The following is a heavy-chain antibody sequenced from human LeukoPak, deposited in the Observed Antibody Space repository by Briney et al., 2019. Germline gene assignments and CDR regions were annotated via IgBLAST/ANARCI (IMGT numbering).Heavy chain of an antibody. J-gene: IGHJ6*03. Sequence: SETLSLTCTVSGGSISSYYWSWIRQPPGKGLEWIGYIYYSGSTNYNPSLKSRVTISVDTSKNQFSLKLSSVTAADTAVYYCARVPPNDCSSTSCYPNYYYYYMDVWGKGTTVTVSS. D-gene: IGHD2-2*01. CDR1: GGSISSYY. V-gene: IGHV4-59*01. CDR3: ARVPPNDCSSTSCYPNYYYYYMDV. CDR2: IYYSGST.